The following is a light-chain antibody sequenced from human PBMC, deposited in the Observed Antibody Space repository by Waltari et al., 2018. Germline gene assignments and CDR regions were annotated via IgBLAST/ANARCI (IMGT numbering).Light chain of an antibody. CDR1: QSVLSRSNNQDY. J-gene: IGKJ1*01. V-gene: IGKV4-1*01. Sequence: DIVMTQSQDSLAVSLGERATINCKARQSVLSRSNNQDYLAWYQQKSGQPPKLLIYWASTRKSGVPARFSGSGSGTDFTLTINSLQAEDVAIYFCHQYNDRPWTFGPGTKVEIK. CDR3: HQYNDRPWT. CDR2: WAS.